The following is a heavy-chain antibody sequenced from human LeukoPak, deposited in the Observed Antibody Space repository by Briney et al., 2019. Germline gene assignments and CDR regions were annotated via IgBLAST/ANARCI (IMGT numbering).Heavy chain of an antibody. CDR2: ISASGGSGST. J-gene: IGHJ3*02. CDR3: GITFSGASCYYDSSGYRDAFDI. D-gene: IGHD3-22*01. CDR1: GFTFTNYA. Sequence: GGSLRLSCVVSGFTFTNYAMSWVRQAPGKGLEWVAMISASGGSGSTTYANSVKGRFIISRDNSKNTLRLQMNSLRAEDTAVYYCGITFSGASCYYDSSGYRDAFDIWGQGTMVTVSS. V-gene: IGHV3-23*01.